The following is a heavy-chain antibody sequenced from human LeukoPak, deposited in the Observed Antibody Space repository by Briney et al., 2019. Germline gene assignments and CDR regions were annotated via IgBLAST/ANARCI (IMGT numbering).Heavy chain of an antibody. CDR3: ARFYGDTAMVSNFDY. D-gene: IGHD5-18*01. J-gene: IGHJ4*02. CDR2: ISAYNGNT. V-gene: IGHV1-18*01. CDR1: GYTFTSYG. Sequence: GASVKVSCKASGYTFTSYGISWVRQAPGQGLEWMGWISAYNGNTNYAQKLQGRVTMTTDTSTSTAYMELRSLRSDNTAVYYCARFYGDTAMVSNFDYWGQGTLVTVSS.